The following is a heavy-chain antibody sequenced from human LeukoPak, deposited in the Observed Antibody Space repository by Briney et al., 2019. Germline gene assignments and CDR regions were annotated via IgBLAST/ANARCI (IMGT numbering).Heavy chain of an antibody. Sequence: AGGSLRLSCAASGFTFSSYAMHWVRQAPGKGLEWVAVISYDGSNKYYADSVKGRFTISRDNSKNMLYLQMNSLRAEDTAVYYCARDYYDSSGFDYWGQGTLVTVSS. D-gene: IGHD3-22*01. CDR3: ARDYYDSSGFDY. CDR1: GFTFSSYA. CDR2: ISYDGSNK. J-gene: IGHJ4*02. V-gene: IGHV3-30-3*01.